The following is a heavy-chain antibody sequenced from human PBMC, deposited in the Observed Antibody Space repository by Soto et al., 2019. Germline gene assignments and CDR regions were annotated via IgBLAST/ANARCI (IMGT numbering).Heavy chain of an antibody. Sequence: ASVKVSCKASGGTFSSYAISWVRQAPGQGLEWMGGIIPIFGTANYAQKFQGRVTITADESTSTAYMELSSLRSEDTAVYYCARDLGGGLNHAYYYYGMDVWGQGTTVTVSS. V-gene: IGHV1-69*13. CDR1: GGTFSSYA. D-gene: IGHD2-15*01. CDR2: IIPIFGTA. J-gene: IGHJ6*02. CDR3: ARDLGGGLNHAYYYYGMDV.